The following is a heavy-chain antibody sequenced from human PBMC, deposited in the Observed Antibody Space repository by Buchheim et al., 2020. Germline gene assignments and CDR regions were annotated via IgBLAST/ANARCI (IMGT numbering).Heavy chain of an antibody. V-gene: IGHV3-48*03. CDR3: ARLFCSGGSCLD. CDR2: ISGSGSTI. D-gene: IGHD2-15*01. CDR1: GITFSSFE. Sequence: EVQLVESGGGLVQPGGSLRLSCVASGITFSSFEMNWVRQAPGKGLEWVSYISGSGSTIYYAGSVKGRFTISRDNAKNSLYLRMNSLRDEDTAVYYCARLFCSGGSCLDWGQGTL. J-gene: IGHJ4*02.